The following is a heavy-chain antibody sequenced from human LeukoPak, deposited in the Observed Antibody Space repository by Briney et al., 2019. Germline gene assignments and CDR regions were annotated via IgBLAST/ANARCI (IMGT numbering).Heavy chain of an antibody. CDR2: INPNSGGT. Sequence: GASVKVSCKASGYTFTGYYMHWVRQAPGQGLEWMGWINPNSGGTNYAQKFQGRVTMTRDTSISTACMELSRLRSDDTAVYYCARDRLKDSGYENWFDPWGQGTLVTVSS. CDR1: GYTFTGYY. J-gene: IGHJ5*02. CDR3: ARDRLKDSGYENWFDP. D-gene: IGHD5-12*01. V-gene: IGHV1-2*02.